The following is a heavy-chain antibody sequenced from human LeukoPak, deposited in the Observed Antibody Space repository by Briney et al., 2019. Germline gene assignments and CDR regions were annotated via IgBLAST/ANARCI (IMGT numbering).Heavy chain of an antibody. Sequence: SETLSLTCTVSGGSISSYYWSWIRQPPGKGLEWIGYIYYSGSTNYNPSLKSRVTISVDTSKNQFSPKLSSVTAADTAVYYCARRPSGYLDYWGQGTLVTVSS. V-gene: IGHV4-59*08. J-gene: IGHJ4*02. CDR1: GGSISSYY. CDR2: IYYSGST. CDR3: ARRPSGYLDY. D-gene: IGHD3-22*01.